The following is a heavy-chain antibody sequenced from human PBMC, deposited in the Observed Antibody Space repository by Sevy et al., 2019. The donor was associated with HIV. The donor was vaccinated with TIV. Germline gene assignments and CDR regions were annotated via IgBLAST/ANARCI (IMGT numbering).Heavy chain of an antibody. CDR1: GFTFSSYS. CDR3: ARQLPFHRWGPFDI. J-gene: IGHJ3*02. Sequence: GESLKISCAASGFTFSSYSMNWVRQAPGKGLEWVSSISSSSSYIYYADSVKGRFTISKDNAKNSLYLQMNSLRAEDTGVYYCARQLPFHRWGPFDIWGRGTMVTVSS. CDR2: ISSSSSYI. V-gene: IGHV3-21*01. D-gene: IGHD1-1*01.